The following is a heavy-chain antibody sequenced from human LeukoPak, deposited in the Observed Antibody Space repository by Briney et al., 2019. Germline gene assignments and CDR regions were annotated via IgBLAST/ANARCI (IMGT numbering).Heavy chain of an antibody. D-gene: IGHD3-10*02. V-gene: IGHV1-8*01. CDR1: GYTFTSYD. Sequence: GASVKVSCKASGYTFTSYDINWVRQANGQGRKWREWMNPNSGNTGYAQKFQGRVTMTRNTSISTAYMELSSLRSEGTAVYYCARKYNVRGWYYYYYMDVWGKGTTVTVSS. J-gene: IGHJ6*03. CDR3: ARKYNVRGWYYYYYMDV. CDR2: MNPNSGNT.